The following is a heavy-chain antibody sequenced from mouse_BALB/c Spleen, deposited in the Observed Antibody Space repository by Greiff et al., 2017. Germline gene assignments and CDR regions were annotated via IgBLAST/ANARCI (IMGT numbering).Heavy chain of an antibody. CDR2: IDPENGNT. J-gene: IGHJ1*01. V-gene: IGHV14-1*02. CDR1: GFNITDYY. Sequence: VQLKASGAELVTPGASVKLSCTASGFNITDYYMHWVKQRPEQRLEWIGWIDPENGNTIYDPKFQGKANITADTSSNTAYLQLSSLTSEDTAVYYDSSSCYDNYGWLDVWGAGTTV. CDR3: SSSCYDNYGWLDV. D-gene: IGHD2-3*01.